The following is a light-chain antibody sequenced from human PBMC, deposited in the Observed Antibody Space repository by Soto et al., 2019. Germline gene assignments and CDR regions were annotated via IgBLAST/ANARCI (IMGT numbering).Light chain of an antibody. CDR3: SSYTGSGTV. Sequence: QSALTQPASVSGSPGQSIAISCTGTSSDVGGYDQVSWYQQHPGKVPKLMIYAVSNRPSGVSDRFSGSQSGNTASLTISGLQAEDEADYYCSSYTGSGTVFGGGTKLTVL. V-gene: IGLV2-14*01. J-gene: IGLJ2*01. CDR2: AVS. CDR1: SSDVGGYDQ.